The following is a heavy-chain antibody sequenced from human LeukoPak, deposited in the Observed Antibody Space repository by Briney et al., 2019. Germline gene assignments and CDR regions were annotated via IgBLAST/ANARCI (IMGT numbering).Heavy chain of an antibody. V-gene: IGHV4-28*01. D-gene: IGHD2-15*01. J-gene: IGHJ6*04. Sequence: SETLSLTCAVSGSSISSSNWWGWIRQPPGKGLEWIGYIHYSGSTYNNPSLKSRLTMSVDTTKNQFSLKLSSVTALDTAVCARSKGYSPVSYMDVWGKGTTVTVSS. CDR1: GSSISSSNW. CDR3: SKGYSPVSYMDV. CDR2: IHYSGST.